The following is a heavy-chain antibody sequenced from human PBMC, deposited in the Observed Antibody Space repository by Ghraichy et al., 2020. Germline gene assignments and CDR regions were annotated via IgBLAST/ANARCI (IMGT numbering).Heavy chain of an antibody. V-gene: IGHV3-15*01. D-gene: IGHD3-3*01. CDR2: IKSKTDGGTT. CDR3: TTDTQLDPFFGVVIINWFDP. CDR1: GFTFSNAW. Sequence: GGSLRLSCAASGFTFSNAWMSWVRQAPGKGLEWVGRIKSKTDGGTTDYAAPVKGRFTISRDDSKNTLYLQMNSLKTEDTAVYYCTTDTQLDPFFGVVIINWFDPWGQGTLVTVSS. J-gene: IGHJ5*02.